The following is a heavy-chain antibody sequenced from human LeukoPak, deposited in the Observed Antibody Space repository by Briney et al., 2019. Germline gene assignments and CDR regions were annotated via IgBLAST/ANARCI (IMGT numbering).Heavy chain of an antibody. J-gene: IGHJ4*02. CDR3: AKDHSKLELRSPTDY. CDR2: INWNGERT. D-gene: IGHD1-7*01. CDR1: GFTFDDYG. Sequence: GGSLRLSCAASGFTFDDYGMSWVRQVPGKGLEWVSGINWNGERTGYADSVKGRFTISRDNAKNSLYLQMNSLRAEDTAVYYCAKDHSKLELRSPTDYWGQGTLVTVSS. V-gene: IGHV3-20*04.